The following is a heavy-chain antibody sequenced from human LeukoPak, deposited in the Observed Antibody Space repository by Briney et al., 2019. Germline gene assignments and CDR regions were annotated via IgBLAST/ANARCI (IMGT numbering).Heavy chain of an antibody. CDR1: GYTFINYY. J-gene: IGHJ4*02. CDR3: ASGSWGY. Sequence: ASVKVSCKASGYTFINYYLHWVRQAPGQRPEWMGIINPSGDSTNYAQKFQGRVTMTADMSTNTVYMELRSLRSDDTAVYYCASGSWGYWGQGTLVTVSS. V-gene: IGHV1-46*01. CDR2: INPSGDST. D-gene: IGHD1-26*01.